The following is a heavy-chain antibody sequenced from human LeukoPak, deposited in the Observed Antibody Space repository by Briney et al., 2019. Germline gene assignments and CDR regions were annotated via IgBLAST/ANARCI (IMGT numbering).Heavy chain of an antibody. Sequence: ASVKVSCKASGGTFSSYAISWVRQAPGQGLEWMGRIIPILGIANYAQKFQGRVTITADKSTSTAYMELSSLRSEDTAVYYCARGPNYYDSSGYQGGYWGQGTLVTVSS. V-gene: IGHV1-69*04. D-gene: IGHD3-22*01. CDR1: GGTFSSYA. CDR3: ARGPNYYDSSGYQGGY. CDR2: IIPILGIA. J-gene: IGHJ4*02.